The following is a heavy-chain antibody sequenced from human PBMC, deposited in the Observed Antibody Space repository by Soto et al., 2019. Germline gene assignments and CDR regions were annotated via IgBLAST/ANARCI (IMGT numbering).Heavy chain of an antibody. CDR3: AKGSYYYDSSGYYFDY. V-gene: IGHV3-23*01. J-gene: IGHJ4*02. CDR1: GFTFSSYA. CDR2: ISGSGGST. Sequence: HPGGSLRLSCAASGFTFSSYAMSWVRQAPGKGLEWVSAISGSGGSTYYADSVKGRFTISRDNSKNTLYLQMNSLRAEDTAVYYCAKGSYYYDSSGYYFDYWGQGTLVTVSS. D-gene: IGHD3-22*01.